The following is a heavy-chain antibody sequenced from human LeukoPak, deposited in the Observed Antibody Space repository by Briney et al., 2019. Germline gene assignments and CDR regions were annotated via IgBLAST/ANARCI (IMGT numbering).Heavy chain of an antibody. J-gene: IGHJ4*02. Sequence: PGRSLRLSCAASGFTFSSYAMHWVRQAPGKGLEWVAVISYDGSNKYYADSVKGRFTISRDNSKNTLYLQMNSLRAEDTAVYYCARDTRSLFDYWGQGTLVTVSS. V-gene: IGHV3-30-3*01. CDR1: GFTFSSYA. CDR2: ISYDGSNK. CDR3: ARDTRSLFDY.